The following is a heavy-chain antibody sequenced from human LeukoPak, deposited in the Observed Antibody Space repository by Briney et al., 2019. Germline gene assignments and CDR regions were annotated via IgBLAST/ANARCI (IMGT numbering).Heavy chain of an antibody. V-gene: IGHV3-9*01. CDR3: AKDIYAYGDYPEGFDY. D-gene: IGHD4-17*01. J-gene: IGHJ4*02. CDR1: GFTFDDYA. Sequence: GGSLRLSCAASGFTFDDYAMHWVRQAPGKGLEWVSGISWNSGSIGYADTVKGRFTISRDNAKNSLYLQMNSLRAEDTALYYCAKDIYAYGDYPEGFDYWGQGTLVTVSS. CDR2: ISWNSGSI.